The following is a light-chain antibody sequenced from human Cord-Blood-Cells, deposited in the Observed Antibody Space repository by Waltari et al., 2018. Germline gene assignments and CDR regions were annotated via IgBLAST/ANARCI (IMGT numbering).Light chain of an antibody. CDR1: SRDVGGYNY. CDR2: DVS. Sequence: QSALTQPASVSGSPGQSSTISCTGTSRDVGGYNYVSWYQQHPGKAPKHMIYDVSNRPSGVSNRFSGAKSGNTASLTISGLQAEDEADYYCSSYTSSSTWVFGGGTKLTVL. J-gene: IGLJ3*02. CDR3: SSYTSSSTWV. V-gene: IGLV2-14*01.